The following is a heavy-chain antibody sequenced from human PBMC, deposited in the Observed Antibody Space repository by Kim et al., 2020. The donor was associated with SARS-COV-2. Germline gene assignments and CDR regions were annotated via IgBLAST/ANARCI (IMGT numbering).Heavy chain of an antibody. Sequence: NHHPSLKRRVTISVDTSKNRFSLKLSSVTAADTAVYYCARIRIGHNSFDIWGQGTLVTVSS. D-gene: IGHD3-3*02. J-gene: IGHJ3*02. V-gene: IGHV4-59*01. CDR3: ARIRIGHNSFDI.